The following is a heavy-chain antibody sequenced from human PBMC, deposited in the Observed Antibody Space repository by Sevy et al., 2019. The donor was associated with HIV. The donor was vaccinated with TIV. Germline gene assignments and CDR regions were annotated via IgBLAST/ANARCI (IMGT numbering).Heavy chain of an antibody. D-gene: IGHD3-10*01. CDR2: ISSGSSYI. CDR1: GFTFSYYT. Sequence: GGSLRLSCAASGFTFSYYTMNWVRQAPGKGLEWVSYISSGSSYISYTDSVKGRFTISRDNAKNSLNLQMNSLRPEDTAMYFCARDRDYYGSGTFDAWGQGTTVTVSS. J-gene: IGHJ6*02. V-gene: IGHV3-21*06. CDR3: ARDRDYYGSGTFDA.